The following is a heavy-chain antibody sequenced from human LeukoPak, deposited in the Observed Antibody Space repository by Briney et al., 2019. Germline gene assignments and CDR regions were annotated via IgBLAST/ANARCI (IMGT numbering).Heavy chain of an antibody. V-gene: IGHV3-30*18. D-gene: IGHD6-13*01. CDR3: AKIPSSWYYFDQ. Sequence: GGSLRLSCAGSGFIFRNYGMHWVRQAPGQGLQWVAVISDGGTHLYYADSVKGRFTISRDKSKNTLYLQMNSLSAEDTAVYYCAKIPSSWYYFDQWGQGTLVTVSS. CDR2: ISDGGTHL. J-gene: IGHJ4*02. CDR1: GFIFRNYG.